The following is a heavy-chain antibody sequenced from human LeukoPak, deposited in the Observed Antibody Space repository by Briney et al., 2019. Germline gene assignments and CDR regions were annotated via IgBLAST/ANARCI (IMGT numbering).Heavy chain of an antibody. J-gene: IGHJ4*02. CDR2: ISYDGSNK. CDR1: GFTFSSYG. D-gene: IGHD6-19*01. Sequence: PGRSLRLSCAASGFTFSSYGMHWVRQAPGKGLEWVAVISYDGSNKYYADSVKGRFTISRDNSKNTLYLRMDSLRAEDTAVYYCAKDLDGQQWLVPHFDYWGQGTLVTVSS. CDR3: AKDLDGQQWLVPHFDY. V-gene: IGHV3-30*18.